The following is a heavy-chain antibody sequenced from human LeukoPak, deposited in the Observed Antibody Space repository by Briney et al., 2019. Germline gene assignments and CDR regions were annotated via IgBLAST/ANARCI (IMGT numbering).Heavy chain of an antibody. J-gene: IGHJ5*02. Sequence: PGGSLRLSCAVSGFRASDYYMSWVRQAPGKGLEWVALIRGSGDTFYGDSVKGRFTIPRDDSKNTVYLRMNSLRVEDTAVYFRARDRAATQDWVEFDPWGQGTLVTVSS. CDR1: GFRASDYY. D-gene: IGHD2-15*01. CDR2: IRGSGDT. CDR3: ARDRAATQDWVEFDP. V-gene: IGHV3-66*01.